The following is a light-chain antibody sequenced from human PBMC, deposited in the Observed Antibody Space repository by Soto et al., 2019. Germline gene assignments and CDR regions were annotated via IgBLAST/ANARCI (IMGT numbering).Light chain of an antibody. CDR2: AAS. J-gene: IGKJ4*01. CDR3: QQLKSYPIT. Sequence: DIPLTQSPSFLSACVGDRVTITCRASQGISSYLAWYQQKPGKAPKLLIYAASTLQSGVPSRFSGSGSATEFTLTISSLQPEDFATYFCQQLKSYPITFGGGTKVEIK. CDR1: QGISSY. V-gene: IGKV1-9*01.